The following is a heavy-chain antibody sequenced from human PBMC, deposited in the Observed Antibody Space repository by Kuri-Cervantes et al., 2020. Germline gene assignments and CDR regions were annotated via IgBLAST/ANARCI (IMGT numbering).Heavy chain of an antibody. Sequence: GESLKISCAASGFTFSNYGMHWVRQAPGKGLEWVAVISYDGSNKYYADSVKGRFTISRDNSKNTLYLQMNSLRAEDTAVYYCAREYYYGSGSYYYFDYWGQGTLVTVSS. CDR3: AREYYYGSGSYYYFDY. CDR2: ISYDGSNK. D-gene: IGHD3-10*01. V-gene: IGHV3-30*03. J-gene: IGHJ4*02. CDR1: GFTFSNYG.